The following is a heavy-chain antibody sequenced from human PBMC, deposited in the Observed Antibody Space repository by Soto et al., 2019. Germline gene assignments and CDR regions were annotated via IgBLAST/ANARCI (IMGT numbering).Heavy chain of an antibody. CDR3: AADSKIVGTIGAFDF. CDR2: SAPEEGEP. J-gene: IGHJ4*02. Sequence: ASVTVSCKDPKKTLTDFTRDWLRQAPGKGLEWMGRSAPEEGEPIYPQKFQGRVSMTEDPSTDTAYMELTSLRFEDTAVYFCAADSKIVGTIGAFDFWGQGTQVTVSS. V-gene: IGHV1-24*01. D-gene: IGHD1-26*01. CDR1: KKTLTDFT.